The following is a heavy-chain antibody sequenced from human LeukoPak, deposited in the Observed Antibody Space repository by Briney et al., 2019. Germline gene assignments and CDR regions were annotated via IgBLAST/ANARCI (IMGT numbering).Heavy chain of an antibody. J-gene: IGHJ4*02. V-gene: IGHV4-30-2*01. D-gene: IGHD4-11*01. Sequence: SETLSLTCTVSGGSISSGGYYWGWIRQPPGKGLEWIGYIYHSGSTYYNPSLKSRVTISVDRSKNQFSLKLSSVTAADTAVYYCAKDGNDYSNYWGQGTLVTVSS. CDR1: GGSISSGGYY. CDR3: AKDGNDYSNY. CDR2: IYHSGST.